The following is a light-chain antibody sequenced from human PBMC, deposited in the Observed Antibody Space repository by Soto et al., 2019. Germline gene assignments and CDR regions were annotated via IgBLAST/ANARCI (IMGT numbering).Light chain of an antibody. V-gene: IGLV1-44*01. CDR2: SNN. CDR1: SSNIGSNI. Sequence: QSVLTQPPSASGTPGQRVTISCSGSSSNIGSNIVNWYQQLPGTAPKLHIYSNNRRPSGVPDRFSGSKSGTSASLAISGLQSEDEADYYCAAWDDSLNGVVFGGGTKLTVL. CDR3: AAWDDSLNGVV. J-gene: IGLJ2*01.